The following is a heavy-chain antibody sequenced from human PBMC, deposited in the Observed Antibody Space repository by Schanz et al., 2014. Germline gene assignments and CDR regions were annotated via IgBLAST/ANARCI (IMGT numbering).Heavy chain of an antibody. CDR3: ARDPGGTKTHGL. J-gene: IGHJ4*02. V-gene: IGHV3-66*01. CDR2: IYSDGST. CDR1: GFPFSSHG. D-gene: IGHD2-15*01. Sequence: VQLVESGGGVVQPGRSLKLSCAASGFPFSSHGMHWVRQAPGKGLECVSIIYSDGSTYYVDSVKGRFIISRDNSKNTVYLQMNSLRAEDTAVYYCARDPGGTKTHGLWGQGTLVTVSS.